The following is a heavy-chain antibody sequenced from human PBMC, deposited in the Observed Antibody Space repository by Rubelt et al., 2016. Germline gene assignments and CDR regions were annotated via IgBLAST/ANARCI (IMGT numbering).Heavy chain of an antibody. D-gene: IGHD6-13*01. CDR3: ARAIAAAAIL. Sequence: GWIGSIYYSGYTYYNPSLKSRLTISVDTSKNQFSLKLSSVTAADTAVYYCARAIAAAAILWGQGTLVTVSS. J-gene: IGHJ4*02. CDR2: IYYSGYT. V-gene: IGHV4-39*07.